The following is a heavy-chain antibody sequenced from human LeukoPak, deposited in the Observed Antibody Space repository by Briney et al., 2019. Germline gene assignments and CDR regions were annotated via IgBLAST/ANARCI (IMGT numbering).Heavy chain of an antibody. CDR2: ISYDGSNK. CDR1: GFTFSSYA. Sequence: PGGSLRLSCAASGFTFSSYAMHWVRQAPGKGLEWVAVISYDGSNKYYADSVKGRFTISRDNSKNTLYLQMNSLRAEDTAVYYCARERGGRHMIVVVTAFDYWGQGTLVTVSS. V-gene: IGHV3-30*04. J-gene: IGHJ4*02. CDR3: ARERGGRHMIVVVTAFDY. D-gene: IGHD3-22*01.